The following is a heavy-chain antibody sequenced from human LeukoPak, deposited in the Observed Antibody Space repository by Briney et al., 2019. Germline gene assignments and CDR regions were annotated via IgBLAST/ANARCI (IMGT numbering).Heavy chain of an antibody. CDR1: GGSISSGDYY. CDR3: ARVFGGEFDY. J-gene: IGHJ4*02. D-gene: IGHD2-21*01. Sequence: SETLSLTCTVSGGSISSGDYYWSWIRQPPGKGLEWIGYNYYSGSTYYNPSLKSRVTISVDTSKNQFSLKLSSVTAADTAVYYCARVFGGEFDYWGQGSLVTVSS. CDR2: NYYSGST. V-gene: IGHV4-30-4*01.